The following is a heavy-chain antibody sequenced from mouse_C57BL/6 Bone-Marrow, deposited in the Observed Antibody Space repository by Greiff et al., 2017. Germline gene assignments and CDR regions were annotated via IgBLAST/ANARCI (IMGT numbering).Heavy chain of an antibody. CDR3: ARDIYYGYDDWFAY. Sequence: VQLQQPGAELVKPGASVKMSCKASGYTFTSYWITWVKQRPGQGLEWIGDIYPGSGSTNYNEKFKSKATLPVDTSSSTAYMQLSSLTSEDSAVYYCARDIYYGYDDWFAYWGQGTLVTVSA. CDR2: IYPGSGST. D-gene: IGHD2-2*01. J-gene: IGHJ3*01. CDR1: GYTFTSYW. V-gene: IGHV1-55*01.